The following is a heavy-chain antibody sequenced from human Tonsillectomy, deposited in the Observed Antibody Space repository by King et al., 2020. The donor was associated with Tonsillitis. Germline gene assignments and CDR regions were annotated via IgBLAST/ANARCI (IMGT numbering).Heavy chain of an antibody. D-gene: IGHD3-16*02. V-gene: IGHV3-15*01. Sequence: VQLVESGGGLVKPGGSLRLSCAASGFTFNNAWMNWVRQAPGKGLDWVGRIKSKTDGGTIDYAAPVKGRFTISRDDSKNTLYLQMNSLKIEDTAVYYCTTDMSSFGGVIVPDVFDVWGQGTMVTVSS. J-gene: IGHJ3*01. CDR2: IKSKTDGGTI. CDR3: TTDMSSFGGVIVPDVFDV. CDR1: GFTFNNAW.